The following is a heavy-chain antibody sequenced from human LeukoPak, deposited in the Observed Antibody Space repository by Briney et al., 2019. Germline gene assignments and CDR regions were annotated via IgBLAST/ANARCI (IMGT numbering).Heavy chain of an antibody. V-gene: IGHV4-34*01. D-gene: IGHD3-9*01. Sequence: KPSETLSLTCAVYDGSFSGYYWSWIRQPPGKGLEWIGEINHSGSTNYNPSLKSRVTISVDTSKNQFSLKLSSVTAADTAVYYCARGDIIDAFDIWGQGTMVTVSS. CDR2: INHSGST. J-gene: IGHJ3*02. CDR3: ARGDIIDAFDI. CDR1: DGSFSGYY.